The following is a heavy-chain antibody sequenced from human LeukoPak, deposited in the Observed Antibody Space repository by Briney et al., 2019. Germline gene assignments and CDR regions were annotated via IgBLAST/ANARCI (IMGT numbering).Heavy chain of an antibody. D-gene: IGHD6-13*01. CDR3: ARGGYSSSWYMYYGMDV. V-gene: IGHV3-7*01. CDR2: IKQDGSEE. Sequence: GGSLRLSCAASGFTFINSRMNWVRQAPGKGLEWVASIKQDGSEEYYVDSVKGRFTISRDNAKNSLYLQMNSLRAEDTAVYYCARGGYSSSWYMYYGMDVWGQGTTVTVSS. J-gene: IGHJ6*02. CDR1: GFTFINSR.